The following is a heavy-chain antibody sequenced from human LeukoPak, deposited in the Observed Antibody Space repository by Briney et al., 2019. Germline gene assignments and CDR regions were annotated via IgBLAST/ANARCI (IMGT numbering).Heavy chain of an antibody. J-gene: IGHJ4*02. CDR2: ISHTGTT. CDR1: GGSISNNAYH. CDR3: ARGITVFGVTIRYYFDY. Sequence: PSETLSLTCNVSGGSISNNAYHWGWIRQSPGKGLEWLGSISHTGTTSYYPSLRSRVTISVDRSKNQFSLSLTPVTAADTAIYYCARGITVFGVTIRYYFDYWGQGTLVTVSS. V-gene: IGHV4-39*01. D-gene: IGHD3-3*01.